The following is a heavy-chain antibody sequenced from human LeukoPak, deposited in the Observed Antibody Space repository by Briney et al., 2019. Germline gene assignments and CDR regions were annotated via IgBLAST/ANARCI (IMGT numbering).Heavy chain of an antibody. CDR2: IYTSGSA. D-gene: IGHD1-7*01. J-gene: IGHJ6*03. CDR1: GGSISSYY. Sequence: SETLSLTCTVSGGSISSYYWSWIRQPAGKGLEWIGRIYTSGSANYNPSLKSRVTMSVDTSKNQFSLKLSSVTAADTAVYYCARDYHWNYVSDYYYYMDVWGKGTTVTVSS. V-gene: IGHV4-4*07. CDR3: ARDYHWNYVSDYYYYMDV.